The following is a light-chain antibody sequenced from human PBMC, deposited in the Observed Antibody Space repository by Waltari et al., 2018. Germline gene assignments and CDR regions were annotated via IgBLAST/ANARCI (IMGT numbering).Light chain of an antibody. CDR2: DTK. J-gene: IGLJ3*02. V-gene: IGLV1-44*01. Sequence: QSGLTQPPSVSGAPGQTISISCTGSSSIIGRNTVNWYQKHPGTAPRLIIFDTKKGPSGGPDRFSGSKSGTSASLAISGLQPEDEGEYYCSVWDDRLNGNWLFGGGTKVTVL. CDR3: SVWDDRLNGNWL. CDR1: SSIIGRNT.